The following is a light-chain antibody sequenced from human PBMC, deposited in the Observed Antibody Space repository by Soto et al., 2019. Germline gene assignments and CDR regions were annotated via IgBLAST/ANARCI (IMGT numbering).Light chain of an antibody. V-gene: IGLV1-44*01. CDR2: SNN. CDR3: AAWDDSLNGVV. J-gene: IGLJ2*01. Sequence: QSVLNQPPSASGTPGQRVTISCSGSSSNIGSNTVNWYQQLPGTAPKLLIYSNNQRPSGVPDRFSGSKSGTSASLAISGLQCEDEADYYCAAWDDSLNGVVFGGGTQLPVL. CDR1: SSNIGSNT.